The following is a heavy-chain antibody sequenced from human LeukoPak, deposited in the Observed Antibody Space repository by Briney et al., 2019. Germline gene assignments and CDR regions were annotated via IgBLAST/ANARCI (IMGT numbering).Heavy chain of an antibody. Sequence: ASVKVSCKASGYTFTSYDINWVRQATGQGLEWMGWMNPNSGNTGYAQKFQGRVTMTRNTSISTAYMELSSLRSEDTAAYYCARAHRIAAAGLGGGYWGQGTLVTVSS. V-gene: IGHV1-8*01. CDR2: MNPNSGNT. CDR3: ARAHRIAAAGLGGGY. D-gene: IGHD6-13*01. J-gene: IGHJ4*02. CDR1: GYTFTSYD.